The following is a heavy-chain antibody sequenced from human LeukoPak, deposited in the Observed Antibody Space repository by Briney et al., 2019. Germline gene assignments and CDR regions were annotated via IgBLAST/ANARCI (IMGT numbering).Heavy chain of an antibody. CDR1: GFTFSDYY. J-gene: IGHJ4*02. V-gene: IGHV3-11*04. D-gene: IGHD3-9*01. CDR2: ISSSGSTK. Sequence: GGSLRLSCAASGFTFSDYYMSWIRQAPGKELEWVSYISSSGSTKYYADSVKGRFTISRDNSKNTLYLQMNSLRAEDTAVYYCAKDDRGLRYFDWLSHWGQGTLVTVSS. CDR3: AKDDRGLRYFDWLSH.